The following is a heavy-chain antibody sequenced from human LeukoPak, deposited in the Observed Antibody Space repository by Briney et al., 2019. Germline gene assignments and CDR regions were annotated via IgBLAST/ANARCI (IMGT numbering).Heavy chain of an antibody. CDR1: GYTFSSYD. D-gene: IGHD6-19*01. Sequence: GASVKVSCKTSGYTFSSYDINWVRQASGQELEWMGWMNPNSGNTGYAEKFQGRVTMTRDTSINTAYMDLSSLESDDTAVYYCARGPRGSGWAHDAFDIWGQGTMVTVSS. V-gene: IGHV1-8*01. J-gene: IGHJ3*02. CDR3: ARGPRGSGWAHDAFDI. CDR2: MNPNSGNT.